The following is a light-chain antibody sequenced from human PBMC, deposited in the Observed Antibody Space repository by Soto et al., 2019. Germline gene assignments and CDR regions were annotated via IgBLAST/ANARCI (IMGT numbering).Light chain of an antibody. CDR2: GAS. CDR3: QQYTAWPPWT. CDR1: EHVRSD. V-gene: IGKV3D-15*01. J-gene: IGKJ1*01. Sequence: EIEMTQSPATLSVSPGDSATLSCRASEHVRSDLAWYQQKPGQAPRLLIYGASNRATGVPARFSASGFGTEFTLTISSLRSEDFAVYYCQQYTAWPPWTFGQGTRVDIK.